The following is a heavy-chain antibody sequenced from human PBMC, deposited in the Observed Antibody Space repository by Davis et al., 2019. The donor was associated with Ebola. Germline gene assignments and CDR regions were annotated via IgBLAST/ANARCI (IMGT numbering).Heavy chain of an antibody. Sequence: ASVKVSCKASGYTFTSYGISWVRQAPGQGLEWMGIINPSGGSTSYAQKFQGRVTMTRDTSTSTVYMELSSLRSEDTAVYYCARFRTYYYVTREGAFDIWGQGTMVTVS. D-gene: IGHD3-10*02. V-gene: IGHV1-46*01. CDR2: INPSGGST. CDR1: GYTFTSYG. J-gene: IGHJ3*02. CDR3: ARFRTYYYVTREGAFDI.